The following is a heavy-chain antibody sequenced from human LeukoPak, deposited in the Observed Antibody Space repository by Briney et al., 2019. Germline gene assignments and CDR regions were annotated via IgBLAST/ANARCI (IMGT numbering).Heavy chain of an antibody. J-gene: IGHJ4*02. CDR2: ISGSGDNT. Sequence: GGSLRLSCAASGFTFSSFAMNWARQAPGKGLEWVSSISGSGDNTYYAESVKGRFTISRDNSKNTLFLQMSSLRAEDTAVFYCAKRSGYTTGWFFDFWGQGTLVTVSS. V-gene: IGHV3-23*01. D-gene: IGHD6-19*01. CDR1: GFTFSSFA. CDR3: AKRSGYTTGWFFDF.